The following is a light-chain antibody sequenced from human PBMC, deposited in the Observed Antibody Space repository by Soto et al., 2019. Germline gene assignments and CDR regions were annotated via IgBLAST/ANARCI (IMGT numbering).Light chain of an antibody. J-gene: IGKJ4*01. V-gene: IGKV3-20*01. CDR3: QQYGGSPPRVT. CDR2: SSS. Sequence: EIMLTQSPVTLSLSPGEGATLSCRASQSVSSNYLAWYQRRPGQATRLLIYSSSTRAAGIPDRFSGSGSGTDFTLTISRLEPEDFAVYYCQQYGGSPPRVTFGGGTKVDIK. CDR1: QSVSSNY.